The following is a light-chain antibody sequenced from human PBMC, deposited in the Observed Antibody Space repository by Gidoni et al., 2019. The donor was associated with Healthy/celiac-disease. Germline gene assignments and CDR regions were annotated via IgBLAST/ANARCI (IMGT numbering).Light chain of an antibody. Sequence: IRLTQSPSSFSASTGDRVTITCRASQGNSSYLVWYQQKPGKDPKLLIYAASTLQSGVPSKFSGSGSGTDFTLTISCLQSEDFATYYCQQYYSYSLTFGGGTKVEIK. CDR3: QQYYSYSLT. CDR1: QGNSSY. J-gene: IGKJ4*01. V-gene: IGKV1-8*01. CDR2: AAS.